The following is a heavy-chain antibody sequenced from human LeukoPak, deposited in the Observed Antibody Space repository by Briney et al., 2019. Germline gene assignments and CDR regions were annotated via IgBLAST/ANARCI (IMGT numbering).Heavy chain of an antibody. CDR3: ARQSIVAPYSSSWYGMGLDAFDI. CDR2: IYPGDSDT. Sequence: GESLKISCKGSGYSFTSYWIGWVRQMPGKGLEWMGIIYPGDSDTRYSPSFQGQVTISADKSISTAYLQWSSLKASDTAMYYCARQSIVAPYSSSWYGMGLDAFDIWGQGTMVTVSS. D-gene: IGHD6-13*01. V-gene: IGHV5-51*01. CDR1: GYSFTSYW. J-gene: IGHJ3*02.